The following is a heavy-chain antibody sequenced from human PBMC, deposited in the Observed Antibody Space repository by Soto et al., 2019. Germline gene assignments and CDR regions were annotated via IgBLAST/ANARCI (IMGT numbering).Heavy chain of an antibody. V-gene: IGHV3-30*18. CDR2: ISYDGSNK. J-gene: IGHJ4*02. CDR3: AKDSGTYYGSGSYSKFDY. D-gene: IGHD3-10*01. CDR1: GFTFSSYG. Sequence: QVQLVESGGGVVQPGRSLRLSCAASGFTFSSYGMNWVRQAPGKGLEWVAVISYDGSNKYYADSVKGRFTISRDNSKNTLYLQMNSLRAEDTAVYYCAKDSGTYYGSGSYSKFDYWGQGTLVTVSS.